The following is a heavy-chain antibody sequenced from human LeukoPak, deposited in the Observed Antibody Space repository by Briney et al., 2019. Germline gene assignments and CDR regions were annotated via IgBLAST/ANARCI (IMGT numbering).Heavy chain of an antibody. CDR3: ARDLTARPYGSGSFDF. Sequence: GGSLRLSCAASGFTFSTYWMSWVRQAPGKGLEWVANIKQDGSEKYYVDSVKGRFTISRDNAKNSLLLQMKSLRADDTAVYYCARDLTARPYGSGSFDFWGQGTLITVSS. D-gene: IGHD3-10*01. J-gene: IGHJ4*02. CDR1: GFTFSTYW. CDR2: IKQDGSEK. V-gene: IGHV3-7*01.